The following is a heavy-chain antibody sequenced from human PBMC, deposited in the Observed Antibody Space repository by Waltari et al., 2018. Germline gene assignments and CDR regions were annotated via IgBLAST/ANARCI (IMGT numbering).Heavy chain of an antibody. CDR3: AKEVSWKDYFDY. V-gene: IGHV1-46*01. D-gene: IGHD1-1*01. CDR1: GYTFSDYY. CDR2: INPRGSDT. J-gene: IGHJ4*02. Sequence: QVQLVQSRADVKRPGASVKVSCKASGYTFSDYYVHWVRQAPGQGLEWMGMINPRGSDTTFAQKFQGRVRMTRDTSTSTVYLELSGLRSEDTAVYYCAKEVSWKDYFDYWGQGTLVTVSS.